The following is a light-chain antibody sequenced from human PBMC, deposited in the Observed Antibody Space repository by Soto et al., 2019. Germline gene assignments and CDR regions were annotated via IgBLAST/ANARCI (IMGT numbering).Light chain of an antibody. CDR2: GAS. Sequence: EKVMTQSPATLSVSPGERATLSCRANQSVSSHLAWYQQKPGQAPRLLIYGASTRATGIPARFSGSGSGTEFTLTISSLQSEDSAVYYCQQYSSWPLTFGGGTKVEIK. CDR1: QSVSSH. CDR3: QQYSSWPLT. J-gene: IGKJ4*01. V-gene: IGKV3-15*01.